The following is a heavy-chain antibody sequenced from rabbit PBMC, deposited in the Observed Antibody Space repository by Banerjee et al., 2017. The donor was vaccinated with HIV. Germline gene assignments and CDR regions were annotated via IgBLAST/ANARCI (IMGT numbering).Heavy chain of an antibody. V-gene: IGHV1S40*01. J-gene: IGHJ4*01. CDR3: ARDLAGVIGWNFNL. CDR2: TWPGNS. Sequence: VRQAPGKGLEWIAYTWPGNSYYASWAKGRFTISKTSSTTVTLQMTSLTAADTATYFCARDLAGVIGWNFNLWGPGTLVTVS. D-gene: IGHD4-1*01.